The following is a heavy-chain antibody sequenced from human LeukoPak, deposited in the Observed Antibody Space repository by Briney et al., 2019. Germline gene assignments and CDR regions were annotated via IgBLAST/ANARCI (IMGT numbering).Heavy chain of an antibody. D-gene: IGHD3-10*01. CDR2: ISAYNGNT. CDR1: GYTFTSYG. J-gene: IGHJ4*02. Sequence: PGASVKVSCKASGYTFTSYGISWVRQAPGQGLEWMGWISAYNGNTNYAQKLQGRVTMTTDTSTSTAYMELRSLRSDDTAVYYCARTPMVRGVITRSFDYWGQGTLVTVSS. V-gene: IGHV1-18*01. CDR3: ARTPMVRGVITRSFDY.